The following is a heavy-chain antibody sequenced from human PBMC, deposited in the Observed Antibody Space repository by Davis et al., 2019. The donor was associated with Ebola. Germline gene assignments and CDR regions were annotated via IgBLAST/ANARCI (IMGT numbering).Heavy chain of an antibody. CDR2: IYYSGST. Sequence: SETLSLTCTVSGYSISSGYYWGWIRQPPGKGLEWIGSIYYSGSTYYNPSLKSRVTISVDTSKNQFSLKLSSVTAADTAVYYCARGGRWLSYDYWGQGTLVTVSS. CDR3: ARGGRWLSYDY. D-gene: IGHD2-15*01. V-gene: IGHV4-38-2*02. CDR1: GYSISSGYY. J-gene: IGHJ4*02.